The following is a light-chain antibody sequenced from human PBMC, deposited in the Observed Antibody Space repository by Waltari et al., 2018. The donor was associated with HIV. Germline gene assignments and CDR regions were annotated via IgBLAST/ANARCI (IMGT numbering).Light chain of an antibody. CDR3: QQYYTPGPT. CDR1: RTILYSSENRDC. CDR2: WAS. Sequence: DIVMTQSPNSLAVSLGERATINCRSSRTILYSSENRDCLAWYQQKPGQSPKVLIYWASTRASGVPDRFSGSESGTNFSLTISALQSDDVALYYCQQYYTPGPTFGGGTKVEIK. J-gene: IGKJ4*01. V-gene: IGKV4-1*01.